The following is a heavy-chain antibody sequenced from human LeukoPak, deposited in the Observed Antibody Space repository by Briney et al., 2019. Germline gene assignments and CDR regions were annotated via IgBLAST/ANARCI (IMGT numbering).Heavy chain of an antibody. D-gene: IGHD4-17*01. CDR2: IIPIFGTA. CDR1: GGTFSSYA. CDR3: AIIYDYGDYGAYYYYMDV. J-gene: IGHJ6*03. V-gene: IGHV1-69*05. Sequence: GASVKVSCKASGGTFSSYAISWVRQAPGQGLEWMGGIIPIFGTANYAQKFQGRVTITTDESTSTAYMELSSLRSEDTAVYYYAIIYDYGDYGAYYYYMDVWGKGTTVTVSS.